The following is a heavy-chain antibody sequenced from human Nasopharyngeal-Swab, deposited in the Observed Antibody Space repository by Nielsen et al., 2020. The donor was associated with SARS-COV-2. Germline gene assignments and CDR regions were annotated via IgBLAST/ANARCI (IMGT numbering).Heavy chain of an antibody. D-gene: IGHD6-13*01. CDR2: INHSGST. CDR3: ARGFPGAAAGTDY. V-gene: IGHV4-34*01. J-gene: IGHJ4*02. Sequence: WIRQPPGKGLEWIGEINHSGSTNYNPSLKSRVTISVDTSKNQFSPKLSSVTAADTAVYYCARGFPGAAAGTDYWGQGTLVTVSS.